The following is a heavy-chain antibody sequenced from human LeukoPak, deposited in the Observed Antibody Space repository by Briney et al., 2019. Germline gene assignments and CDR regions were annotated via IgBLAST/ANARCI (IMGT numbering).Heavy chain of an antibody. Sequence: PGGSLRLSCTASGFTFGDYAMSWVRQAPGKGLEWVSFIRRKADGGTAEYAASVQGRLSISRDDSKSIAYLQMDSLKTEDTAVYYCFMGLLWGQGTLVTVSS. CDR1: GFTFGDYA. J-gene: IGHJ4*02. CDR2: IRRKADGGTA. CDR3: FMGLL. V-gene: IGHV3-49*04.